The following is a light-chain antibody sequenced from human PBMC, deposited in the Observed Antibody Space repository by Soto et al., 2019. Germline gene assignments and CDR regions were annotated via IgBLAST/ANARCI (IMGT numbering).Light chain of an antibody. CDR3: QQYNTYST. CDR1: QSISSW. J-gene: IGKJ1*01. V-gene: IGKV1-5*03. Sequence: DIQMTQSPSTLSASVGDRVTITCRASQSISSWLAWYQQKPGKAPKLLIYKASSLESGVPSRFSGSGSGTEFTLTISSLQPDDFATYYCQQYNTYSTFGRGTKVEIK. CDR2: KAS.